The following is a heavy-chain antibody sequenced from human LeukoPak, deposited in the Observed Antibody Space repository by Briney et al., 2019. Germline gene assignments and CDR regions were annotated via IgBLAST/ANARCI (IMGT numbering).Heavy chain of an antibody. Sequence: GGSLRLSCAASGFTFSSYWMSWVRQAPGKGLEWVANIKQDGSEKYYVDSVKGRFTISRDNAKNSLYLQMNSLRAEDTAVYYCARILGIVVVPALDYWGQGTLVTVSS. D-gene: IGHD2-2*01. V-gene: IGHV3-7*01. J-gene: IGHJ4*02. CDR3: ARILGIVVVPALDY. CDR2: IKQDGSEK. CDR1: GFTFSSYW.